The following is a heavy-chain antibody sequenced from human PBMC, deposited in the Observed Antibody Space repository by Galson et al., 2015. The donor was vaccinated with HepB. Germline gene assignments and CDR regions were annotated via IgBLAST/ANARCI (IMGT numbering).Heavy chain of an antibody. J-gene: IGHJ4*02. CDR2: ISYDGSNK. D-gene: IGHD3-10*01. CDR1: GFTFSSYA. V-gene: IGHV3-30*04. CDR3: AREGSGDTYYFDY. Sequence: SLRLSCAASGFTFSSYAMHWVRQAPGKGLEWVAVISYDGSNKYYADSVKGRFTISRDNSKNTLYLQMNSLRAEDTAVYYCAREGSGDTYYFDYWGQGTLVTVSS.